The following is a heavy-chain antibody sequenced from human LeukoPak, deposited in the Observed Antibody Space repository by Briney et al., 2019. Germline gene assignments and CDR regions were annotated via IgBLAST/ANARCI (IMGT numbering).Heavy chain of an antibody. CDR3: ARSQSVWAAPSFDI. Sequence: GSLRLSCAASGFTFSSHAMNWVRQSPGKGLEWIGEIHESRRTDYNPSLKSRVTISRDTSKNQFSLTLTSVTAADTAVYYCARSQSVWAAPSFDIWGQGTMVTVS. D-gene: IGHD7-27*01. CDR1: GFTFSSHA. J-gene: IGHJ3*02. V-gene: IGHV4-34*01. CDR2: IHESRRT.